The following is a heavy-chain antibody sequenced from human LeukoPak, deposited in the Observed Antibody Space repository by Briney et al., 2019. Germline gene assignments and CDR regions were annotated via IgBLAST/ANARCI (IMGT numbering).Heavy chain of an antibody. V-gene: IGHV4-39*07. J-gene: IGHJ4*02. CDR2: MSYSGHT. CDR1: GDSIGRINYY. Sequence: SETLSLTCTISGDSIGRINYYWGWIRQPPGKGLEWIVSMSYSGHTYYNPSLKSRVTTSIDTSKNQLSLNLKSVTAADTAVYYCAREGLRFGVFGVVIRPYYFDYWGQGTLVTVSS. D-gene: IGHD3-3*01. CDR3: AREGLRFGVFGVVIRPYYFDY.